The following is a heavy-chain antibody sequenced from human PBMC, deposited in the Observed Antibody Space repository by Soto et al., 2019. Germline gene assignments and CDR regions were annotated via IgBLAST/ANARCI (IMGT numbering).Heavy chain of an antibody. Sequence: GASVKVSCKASGYTFTSYDINWVRQATGQGLEWMGWMNPNSGNTGYAQKFQGRVTMTRNTSISTAYMELSGLRSEDTAVYYCARKGVIVATINLYYYYMDVWGKGTTVTVSS. CDR3: ARKGVIVATINLYYYYMDV. V-gene: IGHV1-8*01. CDR2: MNPNSGNT. D-gene: IGHD5-12*01. CDR1: GYTFTSYD. J-gene: IGHJ6*03.